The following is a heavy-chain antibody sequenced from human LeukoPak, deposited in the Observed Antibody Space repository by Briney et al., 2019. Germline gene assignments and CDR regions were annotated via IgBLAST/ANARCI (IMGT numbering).Heavy chain of an antibody. Sequence: GGSLRLSCAASGFTFSSYSMNWVRQAPGKGLEWVSSISSSSSYIYYADSVKGRFTISRDTTKNSLHLQMNSLRAEDTAIYYCARERTPKHYYGSGSYDRYFDHWGQGALVTVSS. V-gene: IGHV3-21*01. CDR1: GFTFSSYS. CDR3: ARERTPKHYYGSGSYDRYFDH. J-gene: IGHJ4*02. CDR2: ISSSSSYI. D-gene: IGHD3-10*01.